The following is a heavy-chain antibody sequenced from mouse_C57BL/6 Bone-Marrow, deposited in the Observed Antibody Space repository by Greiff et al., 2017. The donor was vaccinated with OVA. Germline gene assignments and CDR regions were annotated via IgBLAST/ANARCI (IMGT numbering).Heavy chain of an antibody. Sequence: QVQLQQSGAELARPGASVKLSCKASGYTFTSYGISWVKQRTGQGLEWIGAIYPRSGNTYYNEQFKGKATLTADKSSSTAYMELRSLTSEDSAVYFCAREKLYDGYYFDYWGQGTTLTVSS. J-gene: IGHJ2*01. CDR2: IYPRSGNT. CDR3: AREKLYDGYYFDY. D-gene: IGHD2-3*01. CDR1: GYTFTSYG. V-gene: IGHV1-81*01.